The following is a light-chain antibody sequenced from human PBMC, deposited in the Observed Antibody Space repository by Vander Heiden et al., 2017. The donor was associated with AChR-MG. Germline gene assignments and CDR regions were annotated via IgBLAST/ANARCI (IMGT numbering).Light chain of an antibody. CDR3: AAWDDSLSGYV. Sequence: QSVLTHPPSASGTPGPRVTIACSGSSSNNGSNYVYWYQQLPGTAPKLLIYRNNQRPSGVPDRFSGSKSGTSAALAISGRRSEDEADYYCAAWDDSLSGYVFGTGTKVTVL. V-gene: IGLV1-47*01. J-gene: IGLJ1*01. CDR2: RNN. CDR1: SSNNGSNY.